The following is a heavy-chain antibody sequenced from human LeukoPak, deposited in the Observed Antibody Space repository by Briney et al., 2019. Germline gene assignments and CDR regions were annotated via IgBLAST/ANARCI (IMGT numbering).Heavy chain of an antibody. D-gene: IGHD5-24*01. J-gene: IGHJ4*02. Sequence: PSETLSLTCTVSGGSISSSSYYWGWIRQPPGKGLEWIGSIYYSGSTYYNPSLKSRVTISVDTSKNQFSLKLSSVTAADTAVYYCARLLMAAYFDYWGQGTLVTVSS. CDR2: IYYSGST. CDR3: ARLLMAAYFDY. V-gene: IGHV4-39*01. CDR1: GGSISSSSYY.